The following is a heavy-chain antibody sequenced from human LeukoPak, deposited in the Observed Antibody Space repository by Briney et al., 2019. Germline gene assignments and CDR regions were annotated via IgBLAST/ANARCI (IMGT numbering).Heavy chain of an antibody. V-gene: IGHV3-30-3*01. CDR2: ISYDGSNK. D-gene: IGHD5-18*01. CDR1: GFTFSSYA. Sequence: PGGSLRLSCAASGFTFSSYAMHWVRQAPGKGLEWVAVISYDGSNKYYADSVKGLFTISRDNSKNTLYLQMNSLRAEDTAVYYCARRSYSYGSDYWGQGTLVTVSS. CDR3: ARRSYSYGSDY. J-gene: IGHJ4*02.